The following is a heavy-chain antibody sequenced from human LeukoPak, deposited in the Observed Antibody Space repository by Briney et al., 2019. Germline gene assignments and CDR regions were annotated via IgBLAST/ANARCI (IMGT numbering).Heavy chain of an antibody. D-gene: IGHD3-3*01. CDR2: FDPEDGET. J-gene: IGHJ6*03. CDR3: ASWSITIFGVVPGQLWYYMDV. CDR1: GYTLTELS. V-gene: IGHV1-24*01. Sequence: ASVKVSCKVSGYTLTELSMHWVRQAPGKGLEWMGGFDPEDGETIYAQKFQGRVTMTEDTSTDTAHMELSSLRSEDTAVYYCASWSITIFGVVPGQLWYYMDVWGKGTTVTVSS.